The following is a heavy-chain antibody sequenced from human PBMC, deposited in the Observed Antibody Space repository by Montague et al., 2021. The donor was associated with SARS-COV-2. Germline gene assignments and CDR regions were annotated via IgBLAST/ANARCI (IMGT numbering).Heavy chain of an antibody. CDR3: ARGDGVVVAAPYI. D-gene: IGHD2-15*01. Sequence: TLSLTCTVSGGSISSGGYYCSWIRQPPGKGLEWIGYMYDSGSTYYNPSLTSRVTMSLDTSKNQFSLKLSSVTAADTAVYYCARGDGVVVAAPYIWGQGTMVTVSS. CDR1: GGSISSGGYY. J-gene: IGHJ3*02. V-gene: IGHV4-31*03. CDR2: MYDSGST.